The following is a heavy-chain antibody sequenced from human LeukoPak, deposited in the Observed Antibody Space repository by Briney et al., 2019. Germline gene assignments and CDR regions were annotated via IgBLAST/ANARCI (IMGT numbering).Heavy chain of an antibody. CDR3: AKDGDAGTSYYFYYMDV. D-gene: IGHD7-27*01. CDR1: GFTFSDYG. CDR2: IWHDGSNK. Sequence: GGSLRLSCAASGFTFSDYGMHWVRQAPGKGLEWVAVIWHDGSNKYYADSVQGRFTISRDSSKNTLYLQMNSLRAEDTAVYYCAKDGDAGTSYYFYYMDVWGKGTTVTVSS. V-gene: IGHV3-33*06. J-gene: IGHJ6*03.